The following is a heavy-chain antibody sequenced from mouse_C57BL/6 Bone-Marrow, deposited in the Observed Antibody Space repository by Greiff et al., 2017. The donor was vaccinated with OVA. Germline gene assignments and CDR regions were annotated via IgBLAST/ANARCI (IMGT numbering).Heavy chain of an antibody. J-gene: IGHJ4*01. Sequence: VQLQQPGAELVKPGASVKLSCKASGYTFTSYWMHWVKQRPGQGLEWIGMIHPNSGSTNYNEKFKSKATLTVDKSSSTAYMQLSSLTSEDSAVYYGNYYDYSDYYAMDYWGQGTSVTVSS. CDR2: IHPNSGST. D-gene: IGHD2-4*01. CDR1: GYTFTSYW. CDR3: NYYDYSDYYAMDY. V-gene: IGHV1-64*01.